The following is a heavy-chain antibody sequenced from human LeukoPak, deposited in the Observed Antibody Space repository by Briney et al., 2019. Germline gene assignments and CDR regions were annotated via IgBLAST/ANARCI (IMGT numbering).Heavy chain of an antibody. D-gene: IGHD3-22*01. Sequence: PGESLKISCKGSGYSFTTNWIGWVRQMPGKGLEWMGIIYPGDSDTRYSPSFQGRVTISADKSISTAYLQWSSLKASDTAMYYCARFHSSGYSRWFDPWGQGTLVTVSS. CDR1: GYSFTTNW. V-gene: IGHV5-51*01. CDR3: ARFHSSGYSRWFDP. CDR2: IYPGDSDT. J-gene: IGHJ5*02.